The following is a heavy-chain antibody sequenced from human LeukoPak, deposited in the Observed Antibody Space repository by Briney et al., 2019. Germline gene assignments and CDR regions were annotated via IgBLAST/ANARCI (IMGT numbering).Heavy chain of an antibody. Sequence: GGSLRLSCAASGFTFSSYAMNWVRQAPGKGLEWVSHISGSGISTYYADSVKGRFTISRDNSKNTVYLQMNSLRAEDTAVYYCARADSGTADFDYWGQGTLVTVSS. J-gene: IGHJ4*02. D-gene: IGHD1-26*01. CDR3: ARADSGTADFDY. CDR2: ISGSGIST. CDR1: GFTFSSYA. V-gene: IGHV3-23*01.